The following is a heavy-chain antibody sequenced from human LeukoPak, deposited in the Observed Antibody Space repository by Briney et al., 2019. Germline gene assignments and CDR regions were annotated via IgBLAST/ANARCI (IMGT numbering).Heavy chain of an antibody. J-gene: IGHJ3*02. V-gene: IGHV4-34*01. D-gene: IGHD1-14*01. CDR3: ARQPVATSRRVDAFDI. CDR2: INHSGST. Sequence: PSETLSLTCAVYGGSFSGYYWSWIRQPPGKGLEWIGEINHSGSTNYNPSLKSRVTISVDTSKNQFSLKLSSVTAADTAVYYCARQPVATSRRVDAFDIWGQGTMVTVSS. CDR1: GGSFSGYY.